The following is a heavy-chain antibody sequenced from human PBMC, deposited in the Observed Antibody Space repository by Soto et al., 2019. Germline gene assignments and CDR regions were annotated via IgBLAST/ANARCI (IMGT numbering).Heavy chain of an antibody. CDR2: IWYDGSNK. J-gene: IGHJ5*02. Sequence: GGSLRLSCAASGFTFSSYGMHWVRQAPGKGLEWVAVIWYDGSNKYYADSVKGRFTISRDNSKNTLYLQMNGLRAEDTAVYYCAGGGYCSSTSCYAGLEGNWFDPWGQGTLVTVSS. CDR3: AGGGYCSSTSCYAGLEGNWFDP. V-gene: IGHV3-33*01. D-gene: IGHD2-2*03. CDR1: GFTFSSYG.